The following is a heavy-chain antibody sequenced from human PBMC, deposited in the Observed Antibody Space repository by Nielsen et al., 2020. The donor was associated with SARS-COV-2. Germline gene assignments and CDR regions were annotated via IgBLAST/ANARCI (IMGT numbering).Heavy chain of an antibody. CDR3: AKDRHYVWGSPHFDY. CDR1: GFTVSSYD. CDR2: ISWDGGST. J-gene: IGHJ4*02. Sequence: GGSLRLSCAASGFTVSSYDMHWVRQAPGKGLEWVSLISWDGGSTYYADSVKGRFTISRDNSKNSLYLQMNSLRAEDTALYYCAKDRHYVWGSPHFDYWGQGTLVTVSS. D-gene: IGHD3-16*01. V-gene: IGHV3-43D*04.